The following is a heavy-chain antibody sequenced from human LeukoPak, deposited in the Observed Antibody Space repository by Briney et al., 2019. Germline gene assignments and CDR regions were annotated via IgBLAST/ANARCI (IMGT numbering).Heavy chain of an antibody. D-gene: IGHD1-14*01. CDR1: GYTFSTYD. CDR3: VRAAPEGRDSMTGTHTGNWFDP. J-gene: IGHJ5*02. CDR2: MNPNSGKT. V-gene: IGHV1-8*01. Sequence: GASVKVSCKASGYTFSTYDINWVRQVTGQGPEWMGWMNPNSGKTGYSQKFQGRINLTRNTSISTAYMEVSSLRPEDTALYYCVRAAPEGRDSMTGTHTGNWFDPWGQGTLVTVSS.